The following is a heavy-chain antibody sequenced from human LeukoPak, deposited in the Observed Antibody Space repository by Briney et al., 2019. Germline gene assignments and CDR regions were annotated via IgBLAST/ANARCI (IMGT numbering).Heavy chain of an antibody. CDR2: INPNSGGT. V-gene: IGHV1-2*02. D-gene: IGHD4-17*01. CDR3: ARSHPDYAKNYYYYYGMDV. Sequence: ASVKVSCKASGYTFTGYYMHWVRQAPGQGLEWMGWINPNSGGTNYAQKFQGRVTMTRDTSISTAYMELSRLRSDDTAVYYCARSHPDYAKNYYYYYGMDVWGQGATATVSS. J-gene: IGHJ6*02. CDR1: GYTFTGYY.